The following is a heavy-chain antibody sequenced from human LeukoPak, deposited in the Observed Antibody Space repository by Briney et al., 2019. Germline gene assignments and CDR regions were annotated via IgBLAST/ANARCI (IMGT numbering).Heavy chain of an antibody. CDR1: GFTFSSYW. Sequence: GGSLRLSCVASGFTFSSYWMSWVRQAPGKGLEWVANIKQDGSEKYYVDSVKGRFTISRDNARNSLYLQMNSLRAEDTAVYYCARIVLVRGVIYYGMDVWGQGTTVTVSS. D-gene: IGHD3-10*01. CDR3: ARIVLVRGVIYYGMDV. J-gene: IGHJ6*02. V-gene: IGHV3-7*01. CDR2: IKQDGSEK.